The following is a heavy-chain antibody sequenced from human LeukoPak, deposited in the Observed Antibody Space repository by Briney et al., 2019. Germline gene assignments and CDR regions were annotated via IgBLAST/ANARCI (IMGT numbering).Heavy chain of an antibody. CDR3: AKMSDGSGYFVLSN. J-gene: IGHJ4*02. V-gene: IGHV3-23*01. CDR1: GLTFSSYA. D-gene: IGHD3-22*01. Sequence: QTGGSLRLSCAASGLTFSSYAMSWVRQAPGKGLEWASTSSASGGTTYYADSVKGRFTISRDNSKNTLYLQMNSLRAEDTAVYYCAKMSDGSGYFVLSNWGQGTLVTVSS. CDR2: SSASGGTT.